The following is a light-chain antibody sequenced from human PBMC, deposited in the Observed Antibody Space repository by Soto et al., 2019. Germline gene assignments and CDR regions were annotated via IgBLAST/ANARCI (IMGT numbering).Light chain of an antibody. CDR1: QSISTY. V-gene: IGKV1-39*01. CDR3: QQSFTTKFT. CDR2: AAS. Sequence: DIQMTQSPSSLSASIGDRVTITCRASQSISTYLNWYQQKPGKAPNLLIYAASTLQSGVPSRFSGSVSGTDFTLTISSLQPEDFATYYCQQSFTTKFTFGPGTKVDIK. J-gene: IGKJ3*01.